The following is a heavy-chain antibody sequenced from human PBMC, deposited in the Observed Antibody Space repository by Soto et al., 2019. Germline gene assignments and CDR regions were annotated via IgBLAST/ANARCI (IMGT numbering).Heavy chain of an antibody. CDR2: IYYSGST. D-gene: IGHD2-2*01. CDR1: GGSISSGGYY. CDR3: ARVKVVGPAARRDYYYCMDV. Sequence: SETLSLTCTVSGGSISSGGYYLRWISQHPGKGLEWIGYIYYSGSTYYNPSLKSRVTISVDTSKNQFSLKLSSVTAADTAVYYCARVKVVGPAARRDYYYCMDVWGQGTTVTVSS. J-gene: IGHJ6*02. V-gene: IGHV4-31*03.